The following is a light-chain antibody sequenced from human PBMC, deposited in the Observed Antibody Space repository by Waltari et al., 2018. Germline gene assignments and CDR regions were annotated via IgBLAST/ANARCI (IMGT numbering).Light chain of an antibody. CDR2: GVY. V-gene: IGLV2-11*01. CDR3: CSYANAKWV. J-gene: IGLJ3*02. CDR1: SSDVGAYDY. Sequence: QSVLTQPRSVSGSPGQSVAISCTGTSSDVGAYDYVSWYQQYPGKAPKVMIYGVYKRPSGVPVRCSGSKSGNTASLTISGLQAEDEADYYCCSYANAKWVFGGGTRLTVL.